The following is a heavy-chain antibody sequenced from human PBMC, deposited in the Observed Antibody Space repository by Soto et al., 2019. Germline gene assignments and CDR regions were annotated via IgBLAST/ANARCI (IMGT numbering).Heavy chain of an antibody. V-gene: IGHV1-8*01. Sequence: QVQLVQSGAEVKKPGASVKVSCKASGYTFTSYDINWVRQATGQGLEWMGWMNPNSGNTGYAQKFQGRVTMTRNTSISTAYMELSSLRSEDTAVYYCARDRALAYYYGSGKGWFDPWGQGTLVTVSS. J-gene: IGHJ5*02. CDR2: MNPNSGNT. D-gene: IGHD3-10*01. CDR3: ARDRALAYYYGSGKGWFDP. CDR1: GYTFTSYD.